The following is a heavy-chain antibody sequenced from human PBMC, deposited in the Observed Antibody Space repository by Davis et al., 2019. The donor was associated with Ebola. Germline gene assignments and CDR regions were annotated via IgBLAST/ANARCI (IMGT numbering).Heavy chain of an antibody. Sequence: GESLKISCATSGFTFSNYAMNWVRQAPGKGLEWVAVISYDGSNKYYADSVKGRFTISRDNSKNTLYLQMNSLRAEDTAVYYCAKGSFAGYWGQGTLVTVSS. CDR1: GFTFSNYA. CDR2: ISYDGSNK. CDR3: AKGSFAGY. J-gene: IGHJ4*02. V-gene: IGHV3-30*18.